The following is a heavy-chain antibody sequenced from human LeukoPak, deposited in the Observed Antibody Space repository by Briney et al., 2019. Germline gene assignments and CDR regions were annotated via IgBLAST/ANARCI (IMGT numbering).Heavy chain of an antibody. J-gene: IGHJ3*02. D-gene: IGHD3-22*01. CDR1: GGSISSSNW. CDR3: ASKRFGYDSSGYYKQDDAFDI. Sequence: SGTLSPTCAVSGGSISSSNWWSWVRQPPGKGLEWIGEIYHSGSTNYDLSLKSRVTISVDKSKNQFSLKPSSVTAADTAVYYCASKRFGYDSSGYYKQDDAFDIWGQGTMVTVSS. V-gene: IGHV4-4*02. CDR2: IYHSGST.